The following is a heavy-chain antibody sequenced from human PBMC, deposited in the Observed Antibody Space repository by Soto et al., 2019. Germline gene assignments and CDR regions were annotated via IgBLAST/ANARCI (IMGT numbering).Heavy chain of an antibody. CDR1: GYTFTTFG. CDR2: ISPKNGNT. CDR3: ARAYGDSRRCYDPVY. Sequence: QVQLVQSGAEVKKPGASVEVSCQASGYTFTTFGISWVRQSPGQGLEWMGWISPKNGNTHYVQRLQGRVAMTTDTSTNTGYMELRSLRSDDRAVYYCARAYGDSRRCYDPVYLGQGTLVTVSA. V-gene: IGHV1-18*01. J-gene: IGHJ4*02. D-gene: IGHD3-22*01.